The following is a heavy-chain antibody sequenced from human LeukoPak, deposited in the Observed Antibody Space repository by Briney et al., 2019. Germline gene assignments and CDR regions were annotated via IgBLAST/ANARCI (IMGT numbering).Heavy chain of an antibody. CDR2: ISGSGGST. CDR1: GFTFSSYA. CDR3: AKDLSLWEQQLVHFDY. Sequence: PGGSLRLSCAASGFTFSSYAMSWIRQAPGKGLELVSAISGSGGSTYYADSVKGRFTISRDNSKNTLYLQMNSLRAEDTAVYYCAKDLSLWEQQLVHFDYWGQGTLVTVSS. D-gene: IGHD6-13*01. V-gene: IGHV3-23*01. J-gene: IGHJ4*02.